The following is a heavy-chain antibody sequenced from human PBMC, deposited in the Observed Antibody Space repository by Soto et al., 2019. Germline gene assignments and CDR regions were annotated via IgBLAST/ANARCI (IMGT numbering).Heavy chain of an antibody. CDR1: GGSISSYY. D-gene: IGHD3-22*01. CDR2: IYYSGST. CDR3: ARGGDYYDSSGYYYYGMDV. Sequence: SETLSLTCTVSGGSISSYYWSWIRQPPGKGPEWIGYIYYSGSTNYNPSLKSRVTISVDTSKDQFSLKLSSVTAADTAVYYCARGGDYYDSSGYYYYGMDVWGQGTTVTVSS. V-gene: IGHV4-59*01. J-gene: IGHJ6*02.